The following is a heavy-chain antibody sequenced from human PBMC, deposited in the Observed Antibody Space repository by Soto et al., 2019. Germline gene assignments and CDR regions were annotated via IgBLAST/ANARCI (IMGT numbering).Heavy chain of an antibody. CDR2: IFWDDDK. Sequence: QITLKESGPTLVKPTQTLTLTCTFSGFSLSTSGVGVGWIRQPPGKALEWLALIFWDDDKRYSPSLKSRLSNTKGTSKNQVVLTMTNMDPVDAATYYCTHHGYYSYGMDVWGQGTTVTVSS. J-gene: IGHJ6*02. V-gene: IGHV2-5*02. CDR1: GFSLSTSGVG. CDR3: THHGYYSYGMDV.